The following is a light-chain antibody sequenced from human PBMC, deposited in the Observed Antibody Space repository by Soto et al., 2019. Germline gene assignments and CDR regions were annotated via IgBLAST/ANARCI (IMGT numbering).Light chain of an antibody. Sequence: DIQMTQSPSTLSASVGDRVTITCRASQSVSGWLAWYQQKPGKAPKLLIYDASSLESGVPPRFSGSGSGTEFTLTINSLQPDDFATYYCQQYNSYWTFGQGTKVDIK. J-gene: IGKJ1*01. V-gene: IGKV1-5*01. CDR1: QSVSGW. CDR3: QQYNSYWT. CDR2: DAS.